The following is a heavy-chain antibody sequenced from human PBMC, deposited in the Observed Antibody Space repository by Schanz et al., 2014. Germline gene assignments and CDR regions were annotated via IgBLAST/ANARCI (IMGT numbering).Heavy chain of an antibody. CDR3: VRDSFFAFDY. Sequence: EMQLLESGGGLAQPGGSLRLSCAASGFTFSSHWMHWVRQDPGKGLVWVARINSVGSNTDYADSVTGRFTISRDNAKNTLYLQMNTLRAEDTAVYYCVRDSFFAFDYWGQGTLVAVSA. V-gene: IGHV3-74*01. J-gene: IGHJ4*02. CDR1: GFTFSSHW. D-gene: IGHD3-3*01. CDR2: INSVGSNT.